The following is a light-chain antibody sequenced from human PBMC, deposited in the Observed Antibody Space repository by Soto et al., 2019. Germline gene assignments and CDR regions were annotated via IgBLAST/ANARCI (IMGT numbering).Light chain of an antibody. J-gene: IGKJ3*01. V-gene: IGKV1-39*01. CDR2: AAS. CDR3: HQSYDVPRI. Sequence: DIQMTQSPSPLSASVGDRVTITCRASQSIHNYLNWYQLKPGIAPRLLIYAASSLQSGVPSRFSGSGSGTDFTLTISSLQPEDFATYYCHQSYDVPRIFGPGTKVHFK. CDR1: QSIHNY.